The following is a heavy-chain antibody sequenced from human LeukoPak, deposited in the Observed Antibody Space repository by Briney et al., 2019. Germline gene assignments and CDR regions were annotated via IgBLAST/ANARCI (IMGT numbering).Heavy chain of an antibody. Sequence: SETLSLTCTVSGGSISSYYWSWIRQPPGKGLEWIGYIYTSGSTNYNPSLKSRVTISVDTSKNQVSLKLSSVTAADTAVYYCARTPYSGYDYVGYFDYWGQGTLVTVSS. D-gene: IGHD5-12*01. CDR1: GGSISSYY. J-gene: IGHJ4*02. V-gene: IGHV4-4*09. CDR2: IYTSGST. CDR3: ARTPYSGYDYVGYFDY.